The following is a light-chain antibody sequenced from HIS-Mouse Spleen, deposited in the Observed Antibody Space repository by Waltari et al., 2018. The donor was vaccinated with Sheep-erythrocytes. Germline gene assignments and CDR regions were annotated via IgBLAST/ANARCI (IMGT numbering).Light chain of an antibody. Sequence: EIVFTQSPATLSLSPGDRAPLSCRASQSVSSYVAWYQQKPGQAPRLLIYDASNRATGIPARLSGSGSGTDFTLTISSLEPEDFAVYYCQQRSNWYTFGQGTKLEIK. J-gene: IGKJ2*01. CDR1: QSVSSY. CDR3: QQRSNWYT. V-gene: IGKV3-11*01. CDR2: DAS.